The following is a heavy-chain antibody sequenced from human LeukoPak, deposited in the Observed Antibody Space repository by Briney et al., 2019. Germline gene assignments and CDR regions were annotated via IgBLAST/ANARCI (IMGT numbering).Heavy chain of an antibody. CDR3: ARGPPFDY. CDR2: ISGSSNYI. J-gene: IGHJ4*02. V-gene: IGHV3-21*01. CDR1: GFTFSSYA. Sequence: GGSLRLSCAASGFTFSSYAMSWVRQAPGKGLEWVSSISGSSNYIYYADSVKGRFTISRDNAKNSLYLQMNSLRAEDTALYYCARGPPFDYWGQGTLVTVSS.